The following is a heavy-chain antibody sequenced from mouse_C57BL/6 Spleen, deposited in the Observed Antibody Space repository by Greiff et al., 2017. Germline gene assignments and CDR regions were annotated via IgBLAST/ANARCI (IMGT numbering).Heavy chain of an antibody. J-gene: IGHJ4*01. CDR1: GYSFTDYN. CDR3: ARCIYFYGSSYGEGAMDY. D-gene: IGHD1-1*01. Sequence: VQLQQSGPELVKPGASVKISCKASGYSFTDYNMNWVKQSNGKSLEWIGVINPNYGTTSYNQKFKGKATLTVDQSSSTAYMQLNSLTSADSAVYDCARCIYFYGSSYGEGAMDYWGQGTSVTVSS. CDR2: INPNYGTT. V-gene: IGHV1-39*01.